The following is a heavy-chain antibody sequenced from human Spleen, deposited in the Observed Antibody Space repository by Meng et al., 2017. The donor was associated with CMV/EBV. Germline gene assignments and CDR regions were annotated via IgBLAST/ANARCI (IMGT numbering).Heavy chain of an antibody. Sequence: GESLKISCAASGFTFSSYAMSWVRQAPGKGLEWVSAISGSGGSTYYADSVKGRFTISRDNSENTLYLQMNSLRAEDTAVYYCAKDLTMIVVVIGSSARGFDYWGQGTLVTVSS. J-gene: IGHJ4*02. CDR2: ISGSGGST. D-gene: IGHD3-22*01. CDR1: GFTFSSYA. CDR3: AKDLTMIVVVIGSSARGFDY. V-gene: IGHV3-23*01.